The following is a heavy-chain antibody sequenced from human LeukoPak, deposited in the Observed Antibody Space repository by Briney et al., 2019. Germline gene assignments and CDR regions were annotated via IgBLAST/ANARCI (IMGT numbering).Heavy chain of an antibody. J-gene: IGHJ4*02. CDR1: GGSISSGDYY. CDR3: ARGRIVAAGTTGAYYFDY. V-gene: IGHV4-30-4*01. CDR2: IYYSGST. Sequence: PSQTLSLTCTVSGGSISSGDYYWSWIRQPPGKGLEWIGYIYYSGSTYYNPSLKSRVTISVDTSKNQFSLKLSSVTAVDTAVYYCARGRIVAAGTTGAYYFDYWGQGTLVTVSS. D-gene: IGHD6-13*01.